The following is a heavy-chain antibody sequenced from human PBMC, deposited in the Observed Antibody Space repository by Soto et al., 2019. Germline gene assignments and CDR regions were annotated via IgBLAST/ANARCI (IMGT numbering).Heavy chain of an antibody. CDR1: GGTFSSYA. J-gene: IGHJ4*02. D-gene: IGHD3-22*01. CDR3: ASAYYYDSSGYYYTFDY. V-gene: IGHV1-69*13. Sequence: SVKVSCQASGGTFSSYAISWVRQAPGQGLEWMGGIIPIFGTANYAQKFQGRVTITADESTSTAYMELSSLRSEDTAVYYCASAYYYDSSGYYYTFDYWGQGTLVTVSS. CDR2: IIPIFGTA.